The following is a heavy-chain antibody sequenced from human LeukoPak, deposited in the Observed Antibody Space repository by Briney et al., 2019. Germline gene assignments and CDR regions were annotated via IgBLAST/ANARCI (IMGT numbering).Heavy chain of an antibody. CDR3: AKDNEYTSSSGYFDY. J-gene: IGHJ4*02. D-gene: IGHD6-6*01. CDR1: GFTFSTYA. V-gene: IGHV3-23*01. CDR2: ISGSGGSI. Sequence: AGGSLRLSCAASGFTFSTYAMTWVRQAPGKGLEWVSSISGSGGSIYYADSVKGRFTISRDNSKNTLHLQMNSLRAEDTAVYYCAKDNEYTSSSGYFDYWGQGTLVTVSS.